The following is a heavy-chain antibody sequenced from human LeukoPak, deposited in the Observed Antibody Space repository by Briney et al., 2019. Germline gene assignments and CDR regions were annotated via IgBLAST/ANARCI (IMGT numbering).Heavy chain of an antibody. CDR1: GFTFSSYA. CDR3: AKSSGYDFLAFDY. Sequence: GGSLRLSCAASGFTFSSYAMSSVRQAPGKGLEWVSAISVSGGSTYYADSVKGRFTISRDNSKNTLYLQMNSLRAEDTAVYYCAKSSGYDFLAFDYWGQGTLVTVSS. CDR2: ISVSGGST. V-gene: IGHV3-23*01. J-gene: IGHJ4*02. D-gene: IGHD3-3*01.